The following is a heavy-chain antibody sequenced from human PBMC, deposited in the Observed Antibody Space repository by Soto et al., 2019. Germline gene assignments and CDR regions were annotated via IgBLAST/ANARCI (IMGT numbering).Heavy chain of an antibody. Sequence: QITLRESGPTLVKPTQTLTLTCTFSGFSLRTSGMGVGWIRPPPGKALEWLALIYRADAKNYSPSLNSRLTITKDTAKNQVVLTMADMDPVDTATYYCANRVGWQPFDWSLGWFDPWGQGSLVTVSS. CDR3: ANRVGWQPFDWSLGWFDP. D-gene: IGHD3-9*01. V-gene: IGHV2-5*02. J-gene: IGHJ5*02. CDR2: IYRADAK. CDR1: GFSLRTSGMG.